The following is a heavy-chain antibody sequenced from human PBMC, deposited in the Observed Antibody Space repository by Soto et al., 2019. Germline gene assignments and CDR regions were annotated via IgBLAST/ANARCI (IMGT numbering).Heavy chain of an antibody. J-gene: IGHJ4*02. Sequence: QVQLVQSGAEVKKPGASVKVSCKASGYTFTNYGINWVRQAPGQGLEWMGWISTYNGDKNYAQKLQGRITITTDTSTSTAYMELRSLSSDDTAVYYCARGDAEGDYWGQGTLVTVSS. CDR2: ISTYNGDK. V-gene: IGHV1-18*01. CDR1: GYTFTNYG. CDR3: ARGDAEGDY.